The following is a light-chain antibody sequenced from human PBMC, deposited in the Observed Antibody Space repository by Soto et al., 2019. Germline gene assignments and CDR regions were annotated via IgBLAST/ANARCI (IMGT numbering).Light chain of an antibody. J-gene: IGLJ1*01. CDR3: SSYTSSSTLLYV. CDR1: SSDVGGYNY. CDR2: EVS. Sequence: QSASVSGSPGQSITISCTGTSSDVGGYNYVSWYQQHPGKAPKLMIYEVSNRPSGVSNRFSGSKSGNTASLTISGLQAEDEADYYCSSYTSSSTLLYVFGTGTKVTVL. V-gene: IGLV2-14*01.